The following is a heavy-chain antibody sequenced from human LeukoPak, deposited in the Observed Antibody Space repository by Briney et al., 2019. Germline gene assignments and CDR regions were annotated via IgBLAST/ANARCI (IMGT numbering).Heavy chain of an antibody. CDR2: ISGSGGRT. CDR1: GFTFSSYG. V-gene: IGHV3-23*01. D-gene: IGHD3-16*01. Sequence: GGSLRLSCAASGFTFSSYGMNWVRQAPGKGLEWVSTISGSGGRTYYADSVKGRFTISLDNSKNTVYLQMNSLRVEDTAVYFCVGGGGCRWWRWGLVWGRWVKWYLDLWGRGTLVTVSS. CDR3: VGGGGCRWWRWGLVWGRWVKWYLDL. J-gene: IGHJ2*01.